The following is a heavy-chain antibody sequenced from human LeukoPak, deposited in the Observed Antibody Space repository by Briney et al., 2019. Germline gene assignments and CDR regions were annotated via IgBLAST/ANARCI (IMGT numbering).Heavy chain of an antibody. CDR2: IKQDGSEK. Sequence: ETLSLTCTVSGGSISSSSYYWGWIRQPPGNGLEWVANIKQDGSEKYYVDSVKGRFTISRDNAKNSLYLQMNSLRAEDTAVYYCARDLSWLPTPLSDYWGQGTLVTVSS. CDR1: GGSISSSSYY. D-gene: IGHD3-22*01. J-gene: IGHJ4*02. V-gene: IGHV3-7*01. CDR3: ARDLSWLPTPLSDY.